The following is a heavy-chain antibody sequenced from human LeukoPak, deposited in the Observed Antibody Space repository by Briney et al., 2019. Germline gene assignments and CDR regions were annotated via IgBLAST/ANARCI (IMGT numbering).Heavy chain of an antibody. CDR2: IRNDGTDK. J-gene: IGHJ4*02. CDR1: GFTFRNYG. V-gene: IGHV3-30*02. Sequence: GGSLRLSCAASGFTFRNYGMHWVRQAPGKGLHWVSFIRNDGTDKYYTDAVKGRFTISRDNSKNTLYLQMNSLRTEDTAVYYCAKAEEGYCSGGSCYSLNYWGQGALVTVSS. D-gene: IGHD2-15*01. CDR3: AKAEEGYCSGGSCYSLNY.